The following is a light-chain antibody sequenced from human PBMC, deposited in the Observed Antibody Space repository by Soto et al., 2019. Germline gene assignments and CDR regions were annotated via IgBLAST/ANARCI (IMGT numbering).Light chain of an antibody. CDR1: QSVSSY. V-gene: IGKV3-11*01. J-gene: IGKJ1*01. Sequence: EIVLTQSPATLSLSPGERATLSCRASQSVSSYLAWYQHKPGHPPRLLIYDASTRAPGIPARFSGSGSGTNFTLTISSLEPEDFAVYYCQQRLMTFGQGTKVDIK. CDR3: QQRLMT. CDR2: DAS.